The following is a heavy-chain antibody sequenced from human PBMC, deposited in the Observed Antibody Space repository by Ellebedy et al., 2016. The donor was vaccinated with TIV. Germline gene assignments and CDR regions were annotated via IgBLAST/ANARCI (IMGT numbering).Heavy chain of an antibody. Sequence: SETLSLTCTVSGGSISSYYWSWIRQPPGKGLEWIGYISHSGSTNYNSSLKSRVTLSLDKSKSQFYVRLSSVTAADTAVYHCARVRYTSGWYAAFDIWGQGTMVTVSS. CDR2: ISHSGST. V-gene: IGHV4-59*12. D-gene: IGHD6-19*01. CDR1: GGSISSYY. CDR3: ARVRYTSGWYAAFDI. J-gene: IGHJ3*02.